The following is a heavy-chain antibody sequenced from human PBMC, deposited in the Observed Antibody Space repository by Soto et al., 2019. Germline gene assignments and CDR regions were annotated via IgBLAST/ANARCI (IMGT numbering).Heavy chain of an antibody. CDR1: GGSISSYY. V-gene: IGHV4-59*01. D-gene: IGHD3-22*01. CDR2: IYYSGST. Sequence: PSETLSLTCTVSGGSISSYYWSWIRQPPGKGLEWIVYIYYSGSTNYNPSLKSRVTISVDTSKNQFSLKLSSVTAADTAVYYCARGQPLYYDSSGYFDYWGQGTLVTVSS. J-gene: IGHJ4*02. CDR3: ARGQPLYYDSSGYFDY.